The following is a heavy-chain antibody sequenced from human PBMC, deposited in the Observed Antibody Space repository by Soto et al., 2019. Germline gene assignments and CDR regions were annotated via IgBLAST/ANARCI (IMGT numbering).Heavy chain of an antibody. D-gene: IGHD3-22*01. J-gene: IGHJ4*02. CDR3: ARHGTYYYDSGAYYVSSYFDY. CDR2: IYYSGST. CDR1: GGSISSGDYY. Sequence: PSETLSLTCSVSGGSISSGDYYWNWIRQPPGKGLEWIGSIYYSGSTYYNPSLKSRVTISVDTSKNQFSLKLSSVTAADTAVYYCARHGTYYYDSGAYYVSSYFDYWGQGTLVTVSS. V-gene: IGHV4-39*01.